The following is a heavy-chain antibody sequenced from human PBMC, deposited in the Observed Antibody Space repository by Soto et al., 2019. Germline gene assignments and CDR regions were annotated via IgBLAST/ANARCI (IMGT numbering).Heavy chain of an antibody. CDR1: GFSVSDEY. Sequence: EVQVVESGGVLIQPGGSLRLSCAASGFSVSDEYVSWFRQAPGKGLEWVSVLYRGGSTYYGDSVRGRFTNSRDNSKNTVFIQMDSLGVEDTAVYYCVSFVWGIPSWDQGTLVTVSS. D-gene: IGHD3-16*01. J-gene: IGHJ5*02. V-gene: IGHV3-53*01. CDR3: VSFVWGIPS. CDR2: LYRGGST.